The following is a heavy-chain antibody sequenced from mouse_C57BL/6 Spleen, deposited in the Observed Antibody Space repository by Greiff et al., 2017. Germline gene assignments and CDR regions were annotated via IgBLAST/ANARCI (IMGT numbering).Heavy chain of an antibody. CDR3: ARHEESPITTVVARRYFDV. CDR1: GYTFTEYT. D-gene: IGHD1-1*01. CDR2: FYPGSGSI. Sequence: VQLQQSGAELVKPGASVKLSCKASGYTFTEYTIHWVKQRSGQGLEWIGWFYPGSGSIKYNEKFKDKATLTADKSSSTVYMELSRLTSEDSAVYFCARHEESPITTVVARRYFDVWGTGTTVTVSS. J-gene: IGHJ1*03. V-gene: IGHV1-62-2*01.